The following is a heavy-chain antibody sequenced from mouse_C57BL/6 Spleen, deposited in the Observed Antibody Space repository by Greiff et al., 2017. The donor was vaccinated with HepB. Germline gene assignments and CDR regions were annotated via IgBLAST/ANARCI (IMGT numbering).Heavy chain of an antibody. D-gene: IGHD2-5*01. V-gene: IGHV1-69*01. CDR3: ARRRTYYSNYEFAY. CDR2: IDPSDSYT. CDR1: GYTFTSYW. Sequence: VQLQQPGAELVMPGASVKLSCKASGYTFTSYWMHWVKQRPGQGLEWIGEIDPSDSYTNYNQKFKGKSTLTVDKSSSTAYMQLSSLTSEDSAVCYCARRRTYYSNYEFAYWGQGTLVTVSA. J-gene: IGHJ3*01.